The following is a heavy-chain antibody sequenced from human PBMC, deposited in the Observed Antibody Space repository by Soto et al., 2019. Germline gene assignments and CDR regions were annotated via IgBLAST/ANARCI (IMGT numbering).Heavy chain of an antibody. CDR3: ATHGSSTSCYYTFDA. CDR1: GGSFSSYY. D-gene: IGHD2-2*01. Sequence: QVQLQQWGAGLLKPSETLSLTCAVYGGSFSSYYWSWIRQPPGKGLEWIGQINHYGSTDYNPSLKSRVTISVDTSKNHFSLRLSSVTAADTAMYYCATHGSSTSCYYTFDAWGQGTLVTVSS. V-gene: IGHV4-34*01. CDR2: INHYGST. J-gene: IGHJ5*02.